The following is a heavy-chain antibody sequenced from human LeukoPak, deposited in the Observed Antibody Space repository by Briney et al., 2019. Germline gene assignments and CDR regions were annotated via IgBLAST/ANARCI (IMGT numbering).Heavy chain of an antibody. CDR3: ARRQSESTRTPGNYFDF. J-gene: IGHJ4*02. V-gene: IGHV3-23*01. CDR2: ITGSGGST. CDR1: GFTFSSYV. D-gene: IGHD5-24*01. Sequence: GGSLRLSCAASGFTFSSYVMNWVSQAPGKGLEWVSVITGSGGSTYYSDSVKGRFTISRDNSKNTLCLQMDSLRAEDTAVYYCARRQSESTRTPGNYFDFWGQGTLVTVSS.